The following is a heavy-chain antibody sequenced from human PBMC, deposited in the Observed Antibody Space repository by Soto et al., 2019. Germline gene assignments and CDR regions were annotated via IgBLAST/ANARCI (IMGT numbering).Heavy chain of an antibody. V-gene: IGHV3-23*01. CDR3: AKEGSSGWYCFDY. Sequence: EVQLLDSGGGLVQPGGSLRLSCAASGFTFSRYAMSWVRQSPGKGLEWVSTISGSGGSAYYADSMKGRLTISRDNSKNTVYLQMNSLRAEDTAVYYCAKEGSSGWYCFDYWGQGTLVTVSS. CDR2: ISGSGGSA. CDR1: GFTFSRYA. D-gene: IGHD6-19*01. J-gene: IGHJ4*02.